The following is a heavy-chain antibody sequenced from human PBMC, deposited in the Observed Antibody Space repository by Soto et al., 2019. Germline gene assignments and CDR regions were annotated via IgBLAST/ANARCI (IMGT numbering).Heavy chain of an antibody. CDR3: AREGYSSSWYYFDY. V-gene: IGHV3-30-3*01. CDR2: ISYDGSNK. CDR1: GFTFSSYA. D-gene: IGHD6-13*01. Sequence: QVQLVESGGGVGQPGRSLRLSCAASGFTFSSYAMHWVRQAPGKGLEWVAVISYDGSNKYYADSVKGRFTISRDNSKNTLYLQMISLRAEDTAVYYCAREGYSSSWYYFDYWGQGTLVTVSS. J-gene: IGHJ4*02.